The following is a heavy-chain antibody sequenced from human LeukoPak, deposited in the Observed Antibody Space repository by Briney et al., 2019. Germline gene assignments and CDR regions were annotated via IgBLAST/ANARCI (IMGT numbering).Heavy chain of an antibody. CDR2: ISSDGTTR. Sequence: PGGSLRLSCAAYEFTFSTYSMNWVRQAPGKGLEWVSYISSDGTTRYYADSVKGRFTVSRDTAKNSLYLQMNSLRAEDTAVYYCARPFGRYGDYENYYFDYWGQGTLVTVSS. CDR1: EFTFSTYS. J-gene: IGHJ4*02. D-gene: IGHD4-17*01. CDR3: ARPFGRYGDYENYYFDY. V-gene: IGHV3-48*01.